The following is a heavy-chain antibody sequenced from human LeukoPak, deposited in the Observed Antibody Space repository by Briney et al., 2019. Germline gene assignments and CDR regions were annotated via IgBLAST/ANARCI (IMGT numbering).Heavy chain of an antibody. Sequence: NPSETLSLTCTVSGGSISSYYWSWIRQPPGKGLEWIGYIYYSGSTNYNPSLKSRVTISVDTSKNQFSLKLSSVTAADTAVYYCARGGGGPVRVYYFDYWGQGTLVTVSS. J-gene: IGHJ4*02. D-gene: IGHD2-15*01. CDR3: ARGGGGPVRVYYFDY. CDR2: IYYSGST. CDR1: GGSISSYY. V-gene: IGHV4-59*01.